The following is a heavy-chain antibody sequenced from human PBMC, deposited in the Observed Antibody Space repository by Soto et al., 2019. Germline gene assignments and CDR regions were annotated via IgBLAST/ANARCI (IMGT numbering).Heavy chain of an antibody. Sequence: SETLSLTCTVSGGSISSYYWSWIRQPPGKGLEWIGYIYYSGSTNYNPSLKSRVTISVDTSKNQFSLKLSSVTAVDTAVYYCARTYSSSWQTPPHYFDYWGQGTLVTVSS. V-gene: IGHV4-59*01. CDR1: GGSISSYY. CDR2: IYYSGST. J-gene: IGHJ4*02. D-gene: IGHD6-13*01. CDR3: ARTYSSSWQTPPHYFDY.